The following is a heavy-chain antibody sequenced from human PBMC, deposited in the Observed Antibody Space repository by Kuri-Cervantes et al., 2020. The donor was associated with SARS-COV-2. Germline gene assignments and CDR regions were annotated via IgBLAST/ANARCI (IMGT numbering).Heavy chain of an antibody. Sequence: SETLSLTCAVSGYSISSGYYWGWIRQPPGKGLEWIGSIYHSGSTYYNPSLKSRVTISVDTSKNQFSLKLSSVTAADTAVYYCARTQYYDFWSGSFFVLWGQGTLITVSS. CDR1: GYSISSGYY. CDR3: ARTQYYDFWSGSFFVL. CDR2: IYHSGST. V-gene: IGHV4-38-2*01. D-gene: IGHD3-3*01. J-gene: IGHJ4*02.